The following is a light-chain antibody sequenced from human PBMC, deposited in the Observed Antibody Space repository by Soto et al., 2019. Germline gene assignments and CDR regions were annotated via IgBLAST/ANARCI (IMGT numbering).Light chain of an antibody. CDR3: QQYEAYPLT. Sequence: DIQLTQSPSTLSASVGDRATITCRASQSISSWLAWYQQKPGKAPKLLVYKASSLESGVPSRFSSSGSGKEFTLTISTLQPDDFATYYCQQYEAYPLTFGGGTKVEI. J-gene: IGKJ4*01. CDR2: KAS. V-gene: IGKV1-5*03. CDR1: QSISSW.